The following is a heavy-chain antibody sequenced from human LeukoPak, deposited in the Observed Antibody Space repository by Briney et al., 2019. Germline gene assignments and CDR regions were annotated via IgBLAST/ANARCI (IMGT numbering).Heavy chain of an antibody. CDR3: AKDPGSSWYYFDY. J-gene: IGHJ4*02. V-gene: IGHV3-23*01. CDR2: ISGSGGST. CDR1: GFTFSAYA. D-gene: IGHD6-13*01. Sequence: PGGSLRVSCAASGFTFSAYALSWVRQAPGKGLEWVSAISGSGGSTYYADSVKGRFTISRDNSKNTLYLQMNSLRAEDTAVYYCAKDPGSSWYYFDYWGQGTLVTVSS.